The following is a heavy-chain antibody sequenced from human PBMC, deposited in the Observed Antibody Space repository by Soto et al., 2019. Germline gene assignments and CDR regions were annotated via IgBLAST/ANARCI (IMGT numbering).Heavy chain of an antibody. V-gene: IGHV3-30-3*01. CDR1: GFTFSSYA. Sequence: GGSLRLSCAASGFTFSSYAMHWVRQAPGKGLEWVAVISYDGSNKYYADSVKGRFTISRDNSKNTLYLQMNSLRAEDTAVYYCACEENYYYDSSGYWGQGTLVTVSS. D-gene: IGHD3-22*01. CDR2: ISYDGSNK. J-gene: IGHJ4*02. CDR3: ACEENYYYDSSGY.